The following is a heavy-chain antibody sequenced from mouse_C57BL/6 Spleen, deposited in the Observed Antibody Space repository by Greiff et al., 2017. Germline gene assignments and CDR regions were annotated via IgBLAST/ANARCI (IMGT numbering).Heavy chain of an antibody. J-gene: IGHJ2*01. V-gene: IGHV14-4*01. CDR1: GFNIKDDY. Sequence: EVQLQESGAELVRPGASVKLSCTASGFNIKDDYMHWVKQRPEQGLEWIGWIDPENGDTEYASKFQGKATITADTSSTTAYLQLSSLTSEDTAVYYCYYGSSSYYFDYWGQGTTLTVSS. D-gene: IGHD1-1*01. CDR2: IDPENGDT. CDR3: YYGSSSYYFDY.